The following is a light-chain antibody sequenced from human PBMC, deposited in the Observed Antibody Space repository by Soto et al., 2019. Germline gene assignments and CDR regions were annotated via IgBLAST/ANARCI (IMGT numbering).Light chain of an antibody. Sequence: DVLLTQSQLSLPVTLGQPASISCRSSQGLVFTDGNTFLSWFQQRPGQSPRRLIYQVSKRDSGVPDRFSGSGSGTDFTLKISRVEAEDVGIYYFAQATHWPLTFGGGTKVEI. CDR1: QGLVFTDGNTF. CDR3: AQATHWPLT. CDR2: QVS. V-gene: IGKV2-30*01. J-gene: IGKJ4*01.